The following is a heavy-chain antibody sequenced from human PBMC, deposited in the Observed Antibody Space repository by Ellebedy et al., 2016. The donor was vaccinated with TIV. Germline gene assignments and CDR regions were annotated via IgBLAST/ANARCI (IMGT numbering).Heavy chain of an antibody. J-gene: IGHJ4*02. CDR1: GFTFDDYA. Sequence: SLKISXAASGFTFDDYAMHWVRQAPGKGLEWVSGISWNSGSIGYADSVKGRFTISRDNSKNTLYLQMNSLRAEDTAVYYCARDHGYGGNYGPDYWGQGTLVTVSS. CDR3: ARDHGYGGNYGPDY. D-gene: IGHD4-23*01. V-gene: IGHV3-9*01. CDR2: ISWNSGSI.